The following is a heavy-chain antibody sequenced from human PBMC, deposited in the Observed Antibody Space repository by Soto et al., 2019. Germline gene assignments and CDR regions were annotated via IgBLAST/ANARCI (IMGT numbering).Heavy chain of an antibody. CDR1: GGSISSGDYY. Sequence: LSLTCTVSGGSISSGDYYWSWIRQPPGKGLEWIGYIYYSGSTYYNPSLKSRVTISVDTSKNQFSLKLSSVTAADTAVYYCARGAQYSYGYDYFDYWGQGTLVTVSS. D-gene: IGHD5-18*01. CDR3: ARGAQYSYGYDYFDY. V-gene: IGHV4-30-4*01. CDR2: IYYSGST. J-gene: IGHJ4*02.